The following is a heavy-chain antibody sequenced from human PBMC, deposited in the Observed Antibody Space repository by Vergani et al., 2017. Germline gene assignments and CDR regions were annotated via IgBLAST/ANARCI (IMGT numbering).Heavy chain of an antibody. Sequence: QVQLVESGGGVVQPGGSLRLSCAASGFTFSSYGMHWVRQAPGKGLEWVAFIRYDGSNKYYADSVKGRFTISRDNSKNTLYLQMNSLRAEDTAVYYCAKDKSAVAGTYFDYWGQGILVTVSS. V-gene: IGHV3-30*02. J-gene: IGHJ4*02. CDR2: IRYDGSNK. CDR3: AKDKSAVAGTYFDY. D-gene: IGHD6-19*01. CDR1: GFTFSSYG.